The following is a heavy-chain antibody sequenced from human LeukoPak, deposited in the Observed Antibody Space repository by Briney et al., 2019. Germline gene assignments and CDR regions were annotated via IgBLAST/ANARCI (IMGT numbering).Heavy chain of an antibody. Sequence: GGSLRLSCAASGFTFSTYWMSWVRQVPGKGLEWVANIKQDGSERNYVDSVKGRFTISRDNSKNTLYLQMNSLRAEDTAVYYCARDGNFNYYGSGSPYYFDYWGQGTLVTVSS. CDR2: IKQDGSER. V-gene: IGHV3-7*01. CDR3: ARDGNFNYYGSGSPYYFDY. CDR1: GFTFSTYW. J-gene: IGHJ4*02. D-gene: IGHD3-10*01.